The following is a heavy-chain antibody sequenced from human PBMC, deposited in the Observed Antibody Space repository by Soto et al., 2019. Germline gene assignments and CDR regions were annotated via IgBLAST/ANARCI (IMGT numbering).Heavy chain of an antibody. CDR1: GYTFTSYA. J-gene: IGHJ4*02. V-gene: IGHV1-3*01. Sequence: ASVKVSCKASGYTFTSYAMHWVRQAPGQRLEWMGWINAGNGNTKYSQKLQGRVTMTTDTSTSTAYMELRSLRSDDTAVYYCARDHPDFWSGFSFVYWGQGTLVTGSS. CDR3: ARDHPDFWSGFSFVY. CDR2: INAGNGNT. D-gene: IGHD3-3*01.